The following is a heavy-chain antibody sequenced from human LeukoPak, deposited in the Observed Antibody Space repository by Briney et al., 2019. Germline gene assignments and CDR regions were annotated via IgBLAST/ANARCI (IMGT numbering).Heavy chain of an antibody. CDR3: ARGTYYDILTGYEPKTPFDP. V-gene: IGHV3-33*01. D-gene: IGHD3-9*01. Sequence: GGSLRLSCAASGFTFSSYGMHWVRQAPGKGLEWVAVIWYDGSNKYYADSVKGRFTISRDNSKNTLYLQMNSLRAEDTAVYYCARGTYYDILTGYEPKTPFDPWGQGTLVTVSS. CDR2: IWYDGSNK. J-gene: IGHJ5*02. CDR1: GFTFSSYG.